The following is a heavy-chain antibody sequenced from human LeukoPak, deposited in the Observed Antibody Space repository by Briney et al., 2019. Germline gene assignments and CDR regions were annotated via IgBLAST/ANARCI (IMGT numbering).Heavy chain of an antibody. J-gene: IGHJ6*03. CDR2: IYYSGST. V-gene: IGHV4-59*01. D-gene: IGHD3-10*01. Sequence: SETLSLTCTVSGGSISSYYWSWIRQPPGKGLEWIGYIYYSGSTNYNPSLKSRVTISVDTSKNQFSLKLSSVTAADTAVYYCARTGGSGRGRNYYYYMDVWGKGTTVTVSS. CDR1: GGSISSYY. CDR3: ARTGGSGRGRNYYYYMDV.